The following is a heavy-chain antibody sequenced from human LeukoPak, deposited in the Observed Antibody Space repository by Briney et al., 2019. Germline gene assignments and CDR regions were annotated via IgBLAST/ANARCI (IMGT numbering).Heavy chain of an antibody. CDR1: GYTSSSYA. J-gene: IGHJ4*02. CDR3: ATAMPGSGRRLFDY. Sequence: ASVNVSCMASGYTSSSYAMNWVRQAPGQGLEWMGWIHTHTGNPTYAPDFTGRFVSSLDTSASTAYLQIRSLKAEDTAVYYCATAMPGSGRRLFDYWGQGTLVTVSS. V-gene: IGHV7-4-1*01. D-gene: IGHD3-10*01. CDR2: IHTHTGNP.